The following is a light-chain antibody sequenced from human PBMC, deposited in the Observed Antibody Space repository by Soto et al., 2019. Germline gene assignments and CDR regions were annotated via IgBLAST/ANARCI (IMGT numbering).Light chain of an antibody. CDR2: KAS. V-gene: IGKV1-5*03. Sequence: DIQMTQSPSTLSASVGDRVTITCRASRNISSYLNWYQQKPGKAPKLLIYKASTLKSGVPSRFSGSGSGTEFTLTISSLQPDDFATYYCQHYNSYSEAFGQGTKVDIK. J-gene: IGKJ1*01. CDR1: RNISSY. CDR3: QHYNSYSEA.